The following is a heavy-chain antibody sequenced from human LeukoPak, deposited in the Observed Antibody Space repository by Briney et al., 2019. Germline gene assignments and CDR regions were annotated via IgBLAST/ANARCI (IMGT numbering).Heavy chain of an antibody. CDR2: ISNSGGDA. D-gene: IGHD2-15*01. CDR3: AQQLGYCSGGTCYFTY. V-gene: IGHV3-23*01. Sequence: GGSLRLSCAASGFTFSSYAMSWVRQAPGKGLEWVAAISNSGGDAFYSDSGKGRFTIARDNSKNTLYLQMNSLRVDDTAVYYCAQQLGYCSGGTCYFTYWGQGTLVTVSS. J-gene: IGHJ1*01. CDR1: GFTFSSYA.